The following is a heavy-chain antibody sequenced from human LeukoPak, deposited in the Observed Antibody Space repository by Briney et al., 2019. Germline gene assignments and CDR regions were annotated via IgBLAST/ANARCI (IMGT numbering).Heavy chain of an antibody. J-gene: IGHJ6*03. Sequence: SETLSLTCTISGGSISTYYCSWIRQPPGKGLEWIGEINHSGSTNYNPSLKSRVTISVDTSKNQFSLKLSSVTAADTAVYYCARGVVYYDFWSGYNYYYMDVWGKGTTVTVSS. D-gene: IGHD3-3*01. CDR3: ARGVVYYDFWSGYNYYYMDV. CDR2: INHSGST. CDR1: GGSISTYY. V-gene: IGHV4-34*01.